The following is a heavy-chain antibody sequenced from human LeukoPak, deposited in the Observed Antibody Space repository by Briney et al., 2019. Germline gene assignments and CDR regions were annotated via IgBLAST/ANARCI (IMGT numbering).Heavy chain of an antibody. CDR2: ISSSSSYI. CDR1: GFTFSSYS. CDR3: ARAQSYDFWSGYSFDY. D-gene: IGHD3-3*01. V-gene: IGHV3-21*01. Sequence: GGSLRLSCAASGFTFSSYSMNWVRQAPGKGLEWVSSISSSSSYIYYADSVKGRFTISRDNANNSLYLQMNSLRAEDMAVYYCARAQSYDFWSGYSFDYWGQGTLVTVSS. J-gene: IGHJ4*02.